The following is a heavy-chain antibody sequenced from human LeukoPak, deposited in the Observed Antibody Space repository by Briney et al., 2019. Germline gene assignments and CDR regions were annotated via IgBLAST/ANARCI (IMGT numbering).Heavy chain of an antibody. Sequence: ASVKVSCMASGYTFTGYHMHWVRQAPGQGLEWMGRINPNSGDTNYAQKFQGRVTMTRDTSISTAYMELSRLRSDDTAVYYCARDYCSSTSCLFDYWGQGTLATVSS. CDR2: INPNSGDT. CDR1: GYTFTGYH. D-gene: IGHD2-2*01. CDR3: ARDYCSSTSCLFDY. J-gene: IGHJ4*02. V-gene: IGHV1-2*06.